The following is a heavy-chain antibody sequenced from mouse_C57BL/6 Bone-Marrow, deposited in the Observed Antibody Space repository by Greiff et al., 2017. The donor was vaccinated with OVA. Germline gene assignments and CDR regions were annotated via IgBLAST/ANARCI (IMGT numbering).Heavy chain of an antibody. D-gene: IGHD2-4*01. CDR2: IDPDDGAT. J-gene: IGHJ1*03. V-gene: IGHV14-2*01. Sequence: VQLQQSGAELVKPGASVKLSCTASGFNIKDYYMHWVKQRPEQGLEWIGRIDPDDGATNYAPKFQGKATITADTSSNTAYLQLSSLTSEDTAVYYCARGYDYEVWFDVWGTGTTVTVSS. CDR1: GFNIKDYY. CDR3: ARGYDYEVWFDV.